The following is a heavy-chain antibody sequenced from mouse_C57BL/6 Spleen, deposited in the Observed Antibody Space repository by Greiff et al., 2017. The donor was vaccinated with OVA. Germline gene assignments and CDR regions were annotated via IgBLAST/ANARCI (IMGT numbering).Heavy chain of an antibody. V-gene: IGHV10-1*01. CDR1: GFSFNTYA. Sequence: EVQLVQSGGGLVPPKGSLKLSCAASGFSFNTYAMNWVRQAPGKGLEWVARIRSKSNNYATYYADSVKDRFTISRYDSESLLYLQRNILKTEGTAIYYCMRHLRAFDYWGQGTTLTVSS. CDR2: IRSKSNNYAT. CDR3: MRHLRAFDY. J-gene: IGHJ2*01. D-gene: IGHD3-1*01.